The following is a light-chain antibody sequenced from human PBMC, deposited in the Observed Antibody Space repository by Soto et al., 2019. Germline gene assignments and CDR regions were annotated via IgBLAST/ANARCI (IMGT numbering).Light chain of an antibody. CDR3: SSYTSSRTPYV. CDR2: EVS. CDR1: SSDVGAYTY. Sequence: QSVLTQPASVSGSPGQSITISCTGTSSDVGAYTYVSWYQQHPGKAPEVIIYEVSNRPSGVSNRFSGSKSGNTASLTISGLQAEDEADYFCSSYTSSRTPYVFGTGTKVTVL. J-gene: IGLJ1*01. V-gene: IGLV2-14*01.